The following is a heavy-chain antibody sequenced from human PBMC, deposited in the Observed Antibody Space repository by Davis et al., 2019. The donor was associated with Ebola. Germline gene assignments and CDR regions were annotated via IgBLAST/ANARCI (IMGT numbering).Heavy chain of an antibody. J-gene: IGHJ4*02. CDR2: IYYSGST. D-gene: IGHD5-12*01. Sequence: MPSETLSPTCTVSGGSISSGDYYWSWIRQPPGKGLEWIGYIYYSGSTYYNPSLKSRVTISVDTSKNQFSLKLSSVTAADTAVYYCARAPGGYDETNFDYWGQGTLVTVSS. CDR3: ARAPGGYDETNFDY. CDR1: GGSISSGDYY. V-gene: IGHV4-30-4*01.